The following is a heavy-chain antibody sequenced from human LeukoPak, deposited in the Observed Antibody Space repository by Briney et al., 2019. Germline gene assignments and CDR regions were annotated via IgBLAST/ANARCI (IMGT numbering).Heavy chain of an antibody. CDR1: GFTFSNAW. V-gene: IGHV3-15*01. J-gene: IGHJ4*02. CDR3: TTRSIAARLLFDY. D-gene: IGHD6-6*01. CDR2: IKSKTDGGTT. Sequence: GGSLRLSCAASGFTFSNAWMSWVRQAPGKGLKWVGRIKSKTDGGTTDYAAPVKGRFTISRDDSKNTLYLQMNSLKTEDTAVYYCTTRSIAARLLFDYWGQGTLVTVSS.